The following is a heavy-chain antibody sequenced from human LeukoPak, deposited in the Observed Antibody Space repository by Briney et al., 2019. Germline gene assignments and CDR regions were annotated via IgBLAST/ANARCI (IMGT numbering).Heavy chain of an antibody. CDR1: GYTFTRYY. J-gene: IGHJ4*02. Sequence: GASVKVSCKASGYTFTRYYMYWVRQAPGQGLECMGIINPSAGSTSYAQKFQGRVTMTRDTSTSTVYMELSSLKSDDTAVYYCAGRNSGYQDLDFWGQGTLVTVSS. CDR2: INPSAGST. V-gene: IGHV1-46*01. CDR3: AGRNSGYQDLDF. D-gene: IGHD5-12*01.